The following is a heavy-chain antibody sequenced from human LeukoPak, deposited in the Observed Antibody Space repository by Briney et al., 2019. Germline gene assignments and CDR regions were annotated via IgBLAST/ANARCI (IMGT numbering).Heavy chain of an antibody. V-gene: IGHV3-30*04. CDR3: ARVQTVAYDILTGYYSYYYYMDV. CDR2: ISYDGSNK. Sequence: GGSLRLSCAASGFTFSSYAMHWVRQAPGTGLEWVAVISYDGSNKYYADSVKGRFTISRDNSKNTLYLQMNSLRAEDTAVYYCARVQTVAYDILTGYYSYYYYMDVWGKGTTVTVSS. D-gene: IGHD3-9*01. J-gene: IGHJ6*03. CDR1: GFTFSSYA.